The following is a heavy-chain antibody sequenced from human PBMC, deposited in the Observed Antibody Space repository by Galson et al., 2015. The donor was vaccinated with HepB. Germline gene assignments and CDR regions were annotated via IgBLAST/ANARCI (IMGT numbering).Heavy chain of an antibody. CDR1: GGTFSSYA. J-gene: IGHJ6*02. D-gene: IGHD6-19*01. CDR3: ARAPRIAVAGTSNYYGMDV. V-gene: IGHV1-69*06. Sequence: SVKASCKASGGTFSSYAISWVRQAPGQGLEWMGGIIPIFGTANYAQKFQGRVTITADKSTSTAYMELSSLRSEDTAVYYCARAPRIAVAGTSNYYGMDVWGQGTTVTVSS. CDR2: IIPIFGTA.